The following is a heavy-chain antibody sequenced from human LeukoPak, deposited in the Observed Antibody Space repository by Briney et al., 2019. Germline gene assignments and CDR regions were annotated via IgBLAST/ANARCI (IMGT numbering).Heavy chain of an antibody. Sequence: GGSLRLSCVASGFTFSSYWMSWVRQAPGKGLEWVANIKQDGSEKYHVDSVKGRFTISRDNAKNSLFLQMHSLRAEDTAVYYCARDLDGWESYFDYWGQGTLVTVSS. V-gene: IGHV3-7*01. J-gene: IGHJ4*02. D-gene: IGHD1-26*01. CDR2: IKQDGSEK. CDR1: GFTFSSYW. CDR3: ARDLDGWESYFDY.